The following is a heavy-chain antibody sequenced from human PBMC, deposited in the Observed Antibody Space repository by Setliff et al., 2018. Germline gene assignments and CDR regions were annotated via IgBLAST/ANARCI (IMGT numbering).Heavy chain of an antibody. CDR1: GGSFSHYY. D-gene: IGHD3-10*01. CDR2: ANHSGST. J-gene: IGHJ5*02. Sequence: PSETLSLTCAAYGGSFSHYYWTWIRQTPGKGLEWIGEANHSGSTSYNPSLNSRVTISVDTSRNQFSLKLSSVTAADTAVYYCVKLVPQAISYDPWGQGTLVTVSS. V-gene: IGHV4-34*01. CDR3: VKLVPQAISYDP.